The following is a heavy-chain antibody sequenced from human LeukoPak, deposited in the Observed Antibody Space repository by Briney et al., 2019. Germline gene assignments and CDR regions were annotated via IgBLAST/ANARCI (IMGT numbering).Heavy chain of an antibody. CDR1: GFSLSSYA. J-gene: IGHJ4*02. Sequence: PGGSLRLSCTVSGFSLSSYALSWVRRAPGKGLEWVSATSSSDAGKYYADSVRGRFTISRDNSRNTMYLQMNSLRVEDAAVYYCAKAPVTSCTGAFCYPFDSWGQGTLVTVSS. CDR3: AKAPVTSCTGAFCYPFDS. CDR2: TSSSDAGK. V-gene: IGHV3-23*01. D-gene: IGHD2-8*02.